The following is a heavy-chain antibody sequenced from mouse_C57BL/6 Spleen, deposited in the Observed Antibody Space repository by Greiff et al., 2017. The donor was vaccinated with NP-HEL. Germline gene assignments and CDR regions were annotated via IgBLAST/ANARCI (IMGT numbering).Heavy chain of an antibody. V-gene: IGHV1-15*01. CDR3: TRGAAQATGAMDY. Sequence: VKLMESGAELVRPGASVTLSCKASGYTFTDYEMHWVKQTPVHGLEWIGAIDPETGGTAYNQKFKGKAILTADKSSSTAYMELRSLTSEDSAVYYCTRGAAQATGAMDYWGQGTSVTVSS. CDR2: IDPETGGT. J-gene: IGHJ4*01. CDR1: GYTFTDYE. D-gene: IGHD3-2*02.